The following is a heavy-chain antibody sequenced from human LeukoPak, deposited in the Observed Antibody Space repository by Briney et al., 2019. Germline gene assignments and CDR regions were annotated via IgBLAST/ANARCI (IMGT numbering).Heavy chain of an antibody. J-gene: IGHJ6*03. V-gene: IGHV3-30*18. CDR3: AKDSTMIVLYYYMEV. Sequence: GGPLRLSCAASGFTFSSYGMYWVRQAPGKGLEWVAVISYDGSDTYYADSVRGRFTISRDNSKNTLYLQMNSLRAEDTAVYFCAKDSTMIVLYYYMEVWGTGTTVTVSS. CDR2: ISYDGSDT. D-gene: IGHD3-22*01. CDR1: GFTFSSYG.